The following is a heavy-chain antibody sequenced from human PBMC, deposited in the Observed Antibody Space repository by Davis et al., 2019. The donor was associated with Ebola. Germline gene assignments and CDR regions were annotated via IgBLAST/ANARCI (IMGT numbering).Heavy chain of an antibody. J-gene: IGHJ4*02. CDR2: ISFDGSDT. CDR1: GFIFSSYW. D-gene: IGHD3-22*01. V-gene: IGHV3-30*18. CDR3: AKDARGGYYYADF. Sequence: GGSLRLSCAASGFIFSSYWMTWVRQAPGKGLEWVAVISFDGSDTYYADSVKGRFTISRDNSKTTVDLQMNSLRPEDTALYYCAKDARGGYYYADFWGQGTLVTVSS.